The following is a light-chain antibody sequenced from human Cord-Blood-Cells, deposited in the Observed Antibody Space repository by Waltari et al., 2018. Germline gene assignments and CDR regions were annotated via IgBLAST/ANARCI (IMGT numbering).Light chain of an antibody. J-gene: IGKJ4*01. V-gene: IGKV1-39*01. CDR2: AAS. Sequence: IQMTQSPSPRSASVGDRVTLTCRASQSISSYLNWYQQKPGKAPKLLIYAASSLQSGVPSRFSGSGSGTDFTLTISSLQPEDFATYYCQQSYSTPLTFGGGTKVEIK. CDR3: QQSYSTPLT. CDR1: QSISSY.